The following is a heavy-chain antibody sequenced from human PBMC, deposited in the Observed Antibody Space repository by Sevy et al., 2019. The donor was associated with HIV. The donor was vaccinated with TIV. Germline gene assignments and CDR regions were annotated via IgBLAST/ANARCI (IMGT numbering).Heavy chain of an antibody. CDR3: ARNIAAAGPVPYYFDY. CDR1: GGSISSSSYY. Sequence: SETLSLTCTVSGGSISSSSYYWGWIRQPPGKGLEWIGGIYYSGSTYYNPSLKSRVTISVDTSKNQFSLKLSSVTAADTAVYYCARNIAAAGPVPYYFDYWGQGTLVTVSS. CDR2: IYYSGST. J-gene: IGHJ4*02. D-gene: IGHD6-13*01. V-gene: IGHV4-39*01.